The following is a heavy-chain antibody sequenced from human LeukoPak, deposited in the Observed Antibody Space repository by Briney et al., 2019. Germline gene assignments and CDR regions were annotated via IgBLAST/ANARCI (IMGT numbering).Heavy chain of an antibody. Sequence: SETLSLTCTVSGGSISSHYWSWIRQPPGKGLEWIGYIYYSGSTNYNPSLKSRVTISVDTSKNQFSLKLSSVTAADTAVYYCARGSPGPYYYDNWFDPWGQGTLVTVSS. V-gene: IGHV4-59*11. CDR2: IYYSGST. D-gene: IGHD3-22*01. CDR3: ARGSPGPYYYDNWFDP. J-gene: IGHJ5*02. CDR1: GGSISSHY.